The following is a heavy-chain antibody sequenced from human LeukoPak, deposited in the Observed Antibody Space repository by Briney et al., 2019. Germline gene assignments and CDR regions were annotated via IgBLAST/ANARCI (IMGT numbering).Heavy chain of an antibody. V-gene: IGHV4-59*08. CDR2: IHYSGST. Sequence: SETLSLTCTVSGGSMSSNYCSWIRQPPGKGLEFIGYIHYSGSTNYNPSLKSRVTISVDTSKNHFSLKPSSVTAADTAVYYCARTGYGDHFNLWGRGTLVTVSS. CDR3: ARTGYGDHFNL. D-gene: IGHD4-17*01. J-gene: IGHJ2*01. CDR1: GGSMSSNY.